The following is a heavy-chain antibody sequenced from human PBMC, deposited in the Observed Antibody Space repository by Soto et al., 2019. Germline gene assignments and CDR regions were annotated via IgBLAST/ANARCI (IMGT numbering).Heavy chain of an antibody. J-gene: IGHJ5*02. Sequence: ASVKVSCKASGYTFTSYAMHLVRQAPGQRLEWMGWINAGNGNTKYSQKFQGRVTITRDTSASTAYMELSSLRSEDTAVYYCAREEVVVAARGGFDPWGQGTLVTVSS. D-gene: IGHD2-15*01. CDR3: AREEVVVAARGGFDP. CDR1: GYTFTSYA. V-gene: IGHV1-3*01. CDR2: INAGNGNT.